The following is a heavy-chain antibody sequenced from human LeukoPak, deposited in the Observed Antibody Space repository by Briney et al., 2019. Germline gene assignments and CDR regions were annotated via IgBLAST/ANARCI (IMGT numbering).Heavy chain of an antibody. CDR2: ISSSSSYI. J-gene: IGHJ4*02. CDR3: ASPSDILTGYGY. D-gene: IGHD3-9*01. V-gene: IGHV3-21*01. Sequence: GGSLRLSCAASGFTFSSYGMNWVRQAPGKGLEWVSSISSSSSYIYYADSVKGRFTISRDNAKNSLYLQMNSLRAEDTAVYYCASPSDILTGYGYWGQGTLVTVSS. CDR1: GFTFSSYG.